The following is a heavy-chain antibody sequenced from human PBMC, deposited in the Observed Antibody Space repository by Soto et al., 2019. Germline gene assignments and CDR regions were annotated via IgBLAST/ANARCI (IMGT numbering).Heavy chain of an antibody. CDR2: IWYDGSNK. J-gene: IGHJ6*02. CDR1: GFTFSSYG. V-gene: IGHV3-33*01. D-gene: IGHD3-9*01. Sequence: PGGSLRLSCAASGFTFSSYGMHWVRQAPGKGLEWVAVIWYDGSNKYYADSVKGRFTISRDNSKNTLYLQMNSLRAEDTAVYYCARDDFDWLNYYYGMDVWGQGTTVTVSS. CDR3: ARDDFDWLNYYYGMDV.